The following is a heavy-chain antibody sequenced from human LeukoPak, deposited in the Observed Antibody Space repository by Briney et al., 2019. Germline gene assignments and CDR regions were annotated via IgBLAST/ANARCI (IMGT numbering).Heavy chain of an antibody. CDR3: ARSGYSSSWYGNY. V-gene: IGHV3-21*01. Sequence: GGSLRLSCAASGFTVSSNYMTWVRQAPGKGLEWVSSISSSSSYIYYADSVKGRLTISRDNAKNSLYLQMNSLRAEDTAVYYCARSGYSSSWYGNYWGRGTLVTVSS. J-gene: IGHJ4*02. D-gene: IGHD6-13*01. CDR1: GFTVSSNY. CDR2: ISSSSSYI.